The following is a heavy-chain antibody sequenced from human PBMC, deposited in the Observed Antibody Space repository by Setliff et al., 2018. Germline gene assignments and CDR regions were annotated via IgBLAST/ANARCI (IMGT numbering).Heavy chain of an antibody. J-gene: IGHJ6*02. V-gene: IGHV1-3*01. Sequence: GASVKVSCKASGYTFTSYAMHWVRQAPGQRLEWMGWINAGNGNTKYSQKFQGRVTITRDTSASTAYMEPSSLRSEDTAVYYCARDGGWFGAQLYYYYGMDVWGQGTTVTAP. D-gene: IGHD3-10*01. CDR2: INAGNGNT. CDR3: ARDGGWFGAQLYYYYGMDV. CDR1: GYTFTSYA.